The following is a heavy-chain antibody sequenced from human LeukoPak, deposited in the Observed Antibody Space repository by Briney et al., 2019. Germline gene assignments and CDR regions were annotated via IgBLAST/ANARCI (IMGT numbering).Heavy chain of an antibody. D-gene: IGHD6-13*01. CDR1: GFTLSSYG. J-gene: IGHJ3*02. Sequence: GGSLRLSCAASGFTLSSYGMHWVRQAPGKGLEWVAFIRFDGSKKYYAESVKGRFTISRDNSKNTLYLQMNSLRVEDTAVYYCARRAAALDAFDIWGQGTMVTVSS. V-gene: IGHV3-30*02. CDR3: ARRAAALDAFDI. CDR2: IRFDGSKK.